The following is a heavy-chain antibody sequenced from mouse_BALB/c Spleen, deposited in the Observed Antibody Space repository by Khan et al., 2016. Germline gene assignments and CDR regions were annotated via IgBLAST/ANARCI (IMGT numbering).Heavy chain of an antibody. Sequence: VRLQQSGPELVKPGASVKIPCKAAGYTFTDYNMDWVKQSHGKSLEWIGDINPNNGGTVYNQRFKGKATLTVDKSSSTAYMELRSLTSEDTAVYYYARVYDEDDGAMDYWGQGTSVTVSS. CDR3: ARVYDEDDGAMDY. D-gene: IGHD2-3*01. J-gene: IGHJ4*01. CDR2: INPNNGGT. CDR1: GYTFTDYN. V-gene: IGHV1-18*01.